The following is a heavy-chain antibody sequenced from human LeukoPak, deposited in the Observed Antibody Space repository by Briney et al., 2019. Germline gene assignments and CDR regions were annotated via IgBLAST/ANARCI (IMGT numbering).Heavy chain of an antibody. D-gene: IGHD3-10*01. CDR2: IHYSGST. CDR1: GGSISNYY. CDR3: ATYLFRGDTHYFDY. V-gene: IGHV4-59*01. Sequence: PSETLSLTCTVSGGSISNYYWGWIRQSPGKGLEWMAYIHYSGSTNYNPSLKSRVTISLDTSKNLFSLKLSSVTAADTAVYYCATYLFRGDTHYFDYWGQGIVVTVSS. J-gene: IGHJ4*02.